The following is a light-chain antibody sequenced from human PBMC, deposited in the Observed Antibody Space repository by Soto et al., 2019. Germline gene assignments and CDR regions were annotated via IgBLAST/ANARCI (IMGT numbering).Light chain of an antibody. J-gene: IGKJ1*01. CDR3: QNFDSAPQT. CDR2: EAS. V-gene: IGKV1-27*01. Sequence: DIQMTQSPSTLSASVGDIVTITCRASQGIRHYLAWYQQKPGKVPKLLIYEASNLQSGVPSRFRGGGSGTEFTLTISSLQPEDVATYYCQNFDSAPQTFGQGTKVDIK. CDR1: QGIRHY.